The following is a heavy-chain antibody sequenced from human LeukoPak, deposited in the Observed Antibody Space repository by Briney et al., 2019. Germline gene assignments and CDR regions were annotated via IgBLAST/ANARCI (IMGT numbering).Heavy chain of an antibody. CDR3: AKLGYYY. CDR1: GFTFSSYG. D-gene: IGHD2-15*01. J-gene: IGHJ4*02. Sequence: GGSLRLSCAASGFTFSSYGMYWVRQAPGKGLEWVAVISYDGSNKYYADSVKGRFTISRDNSKNTLYLQMNSLRAEDTAVYYCAKLGYYYWGQGTLVTVSS. V-gene: IGHV3-33*05. CDR2: ISYDGSNK.